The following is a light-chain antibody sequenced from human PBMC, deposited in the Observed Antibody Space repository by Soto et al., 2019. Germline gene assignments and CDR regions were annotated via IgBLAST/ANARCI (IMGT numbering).Light chain of an antibody. CDR2: EDY. Sequence: NFMLTQPHSVSGSPGKTVTISCTRSRGSIASAYVQWYQQRPGSVPAPIIYEDYNRPSGVPDRFSGSIDSSSNSASLTISGLTTEDEADYYCQSYDSRHHAVFGGGTKLTVL. CDR1: RGSIASAY. V-gene: IGLV6-57*04. J-gene: IGLJ2*01. CDR3: QSYDSRHHAV.